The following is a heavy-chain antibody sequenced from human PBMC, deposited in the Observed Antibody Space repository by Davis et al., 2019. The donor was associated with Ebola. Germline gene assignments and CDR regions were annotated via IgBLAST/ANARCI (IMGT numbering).Heavy chain of an antibody. V-gene: IGHV1-69*13. D-gene: IGHD3-10*01. J-gene: IGHJ4*02. Sequence: AASVKVSCKASGGTFSSYTIIWVRQAPGQGLEWMGGIIPIFGTANYAQKFQGRVTITADESTSTAYMELSSLRSEDTALYYCAGATIHGSGSYWSDYWGQGTLVTVSS. CDR2: IIPIFGTA. CDR1: GGTFSSYT. CDR3: AGATIHGSGSYWSDY.